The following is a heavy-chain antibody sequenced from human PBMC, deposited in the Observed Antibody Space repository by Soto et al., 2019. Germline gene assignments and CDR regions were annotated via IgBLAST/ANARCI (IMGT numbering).Heavy chain of an antibody. CDR2: VYYRGRS. D-gene: IGHD4-4*01. CDR1: GGSVTNSSYY. Sequence: PXETLSLSCTVSGGSVTNSSYYWGWIRQSPGKGLEWIGSVYYRGRSYSKSSVKSRVTISVDTSKNQFSLNLNSVTASDTAVYFCVSKRDTVITQAYFDDWGPGALVTVSS. V-gene: IGHV4-39*01. CDR3: VSKRDTVITQAYFDD. J-gene: IGHJ4*02.